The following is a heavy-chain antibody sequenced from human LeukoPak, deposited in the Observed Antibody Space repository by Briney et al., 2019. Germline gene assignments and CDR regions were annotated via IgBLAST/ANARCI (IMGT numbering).Heavy chain of an antibody. CDR2: IIPIFGTA. V-gene: IGHV1-69*06. J-gene: IGHJ5*02. Sequence: EASVKVSCKASGGTFSSYAISWVRQAPGQGLEWMGGIIPIFGTANYAQKFQGRVTITADKSTSTAYMELSSLRSEDTAVYYCARTYCSGGSCYGYNWFDPWGQGTLVTVSS. CDR3: ARTYCSGGSCYGYNWFDP. D-gene: IGHD2-15*01. CDR1: GGTFSSYA.